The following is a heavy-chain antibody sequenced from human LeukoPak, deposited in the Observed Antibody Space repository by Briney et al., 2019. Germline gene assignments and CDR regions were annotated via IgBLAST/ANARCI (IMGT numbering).Heavy chain of an antibody. Sequence: PGGSLRLSCVASGFTLRSYAMSWVRQAPGRGLEWVSAVSGSRANTYYADSVKGRFTISRDNSKNTVYLQMSSLRAEDTAVYYCAKLGLIVATMRHFDDWGQGTLVTVSS. CDR2: VSGSRANT. V-gene: IGHV3-23*01. CDR3: AKLGLIVATMRHFDD. CDR1: GFTLRSYA. D-gene: IGHD5-12*01. J-gene: IGHJ4*02.